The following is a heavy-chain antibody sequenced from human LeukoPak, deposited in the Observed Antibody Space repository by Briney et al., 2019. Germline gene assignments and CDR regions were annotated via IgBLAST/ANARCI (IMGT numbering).Heavy chain of an antibody. J-gene: IGHJ6*02. D-gene: IGHD3-22*01. CDR2: IYPGDSDT. Sequence: GESLKISCKGSGYSFTSYWIGWVRQMPGKGLEWMGIIYPGDSDTRYSPSFQGQVTISADKSISTAYLQWSSLKASDTAMYYCARQYTYYYDSSGYYYYYGMDVWGQGTTVTVSS. CDR1: GYSFTSYW. V-gene: IGHV5-51*01. CDR3: ARQYTYYYDSSGYYYYYGMDV.